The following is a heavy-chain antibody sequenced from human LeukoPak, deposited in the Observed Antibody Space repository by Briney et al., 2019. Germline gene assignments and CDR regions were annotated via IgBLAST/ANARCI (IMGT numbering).Heavy chain of an antibody. J-gene: IGHJ5*02. CDR3: ARRRAEGGSNGHYNWFDP. CDR2: IYFSGTT. V-gene: IGHV4-59*08. Sequence: SETLSLTCTVSGDSINAYYWGWIRQPPGKGLEWIGYIYFSGTTKYNPSLESRVTISVDTSKNQFSLKLSSVTAADTAVYYCARRRAEGGSNGHYNWFDPWGQGILVTVSS. D-gene: IGHD6-13*01. CDR1: GDSINAYY.